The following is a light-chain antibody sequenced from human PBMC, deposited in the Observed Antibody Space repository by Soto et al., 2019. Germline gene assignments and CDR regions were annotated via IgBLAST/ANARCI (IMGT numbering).Light chain of an antibody. V-gene: IGLV1-44*01. CDR2: SNN. CDR3: AAWTDSLNGPV. Sequence: QSVLTQPPSASGSPGQRVTISCFASSSTTGSNTVNWYQQLPGTAPKLLIYSNNQRTSGVPDRFSGSKSDTSASLAISGLQSEDEADYYCAAWTDSLNGPVFSGGTKLTVL. J-gene: IGLJ2*01. CDR1: SSTTGSNT.